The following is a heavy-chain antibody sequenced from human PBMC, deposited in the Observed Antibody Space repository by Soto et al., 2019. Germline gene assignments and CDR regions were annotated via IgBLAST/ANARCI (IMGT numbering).Heavy chain of an antibody. V-gene: IGHV4-61*01. D-gene: IGHD3-22*01. CDR2: FYYTGST. J-gene: IGHJ4*02. CDR1: GGSVSNGNYY. CDR3: ARSMHYSDGSNYSPFDY. Sequence: QVQLQESGPGLVKPSETLSLTCTVSGGSVSNGNYYWSWIRQPPGKGLEWIGYFYYTGSTNYNPSLKSRVTISIDASKNQFSLRLSSVTAADTAVYYCARSMHYSDGSNYSPFDYWGQGTLVTVSS.